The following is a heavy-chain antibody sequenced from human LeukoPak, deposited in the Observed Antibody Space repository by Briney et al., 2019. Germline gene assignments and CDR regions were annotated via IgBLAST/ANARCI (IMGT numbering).Heavy chain of an antibody. CDR1: GYTFTSYG. CDR3: ATGGGAYGDYAGD. CDR2: INPNSGGT. Sequence: ASVKVSCKASGYTFTSYGISWVRQAPGQGLEWMGWINPNSGGTNYAQKFQGRVTMTRDTSISTAYMELSRLRSDDTAVYYCATGGGAYGDYAGDWGQGTLVTVSS. D-gene: IGHD4-17*01. J-gene: IGHJ4*02. V-gene: IGHV1-2*02.